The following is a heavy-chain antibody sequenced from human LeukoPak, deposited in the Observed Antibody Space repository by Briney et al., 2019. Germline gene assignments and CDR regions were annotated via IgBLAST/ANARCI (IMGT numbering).Heavy chain of an antibody. V-gene: IGHV4-39*01. D-gene: IGHD6-19*01. CDR3: ARQGIYSSGWYIWGDHSIDAFDI. J-gene: IGHJ3*02. CDR1: GGSISSSSYY. Sequence: SETLSLTCTVSGGSISSSSYYWGWIRQPPGKGLEWIGNNYYSGSTYYNPSLKSRVTISVDTSKNQFSLKLSSVTAADTAVYYCARQGIYSSGWYIWGDHSIDAFDIWGQGTMVTVSS. CDR2: NYYSGST.